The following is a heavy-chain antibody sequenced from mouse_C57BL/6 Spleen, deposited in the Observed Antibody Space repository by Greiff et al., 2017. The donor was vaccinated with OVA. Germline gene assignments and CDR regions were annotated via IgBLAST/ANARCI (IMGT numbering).Heavy chain of an antibody. J-gene: IGHJ3*01. V-gene: IGHV1-53*01. CDR1: GYTFTSYW. CDR3: ARSNYGETRFAY. CDR2: INPSNGGT. D-gene: IGHD2-13*01. Sequence: QVQLKQPGTELVKPGASVKLSCKASGYTFTSYWMHWVKQRPGQGLEWIGNINPSNGGTNYNEKFKSKATLTVDKSSSTAYMQLSSLTSEDSAVYYCARSNYGETRFAYWGQGTLVTVSA.